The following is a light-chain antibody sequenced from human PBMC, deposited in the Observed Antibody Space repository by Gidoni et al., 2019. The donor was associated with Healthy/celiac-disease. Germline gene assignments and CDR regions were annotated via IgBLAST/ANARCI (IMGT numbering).Light chain of an antibody. V-gene: IGLV2-14*01. Sequence: QSALTQPASVSGSPGQSITISCTGTSSDVGGYNYVSWYQQLPGKAPKLMIYEVSNRPSGVSNRFSGSKSGNTASLTISGLQAEDEADYYCSSYTSSSTLHVFGTGTKVTVL. CDR3: SSYTSSSTLHV. CDR2: EVS. CDR1: SSDVGGYNY. J-gene: IGLJ1*01.